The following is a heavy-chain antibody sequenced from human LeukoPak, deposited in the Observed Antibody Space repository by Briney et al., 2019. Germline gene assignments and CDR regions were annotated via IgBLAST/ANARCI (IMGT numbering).Heavy chain of an antibody. CDR3: ASRDTAMVTDPALFDY. CDR1: GGSISSSSYY. J-gene: IGHJ4*02. V-gene: IGHV4-39*07. D-gene: IGHD5-18*01. CDR2: IYYSGST. Sequence: SETLSLTCTVSGGSISSSSYYWGWIRQPPGKGLEWIGSIYYSGSTYYNPSLKSRVTISVDTSKNQFSLKLSSVTAADTAVYYCASRDTAMVTDPALFDYWGQGTLVTVSS.